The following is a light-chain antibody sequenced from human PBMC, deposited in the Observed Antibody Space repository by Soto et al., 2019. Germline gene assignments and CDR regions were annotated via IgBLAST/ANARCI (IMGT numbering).Light chain of an antibody. J-gene: IGLJ3*02. CDR1: NIGPRN. V-gene: IGLV3-9*01. CDR3: HVWDSSTAV. CDR2: RDS. Sequence: SYELTQPLSVSVPLGQTASITCGGNNIGPRNVHWYQQKPGQAPVLVVYRDSNRPSGIPERFSGSNSGNTATLTISRAQAGDEADYYCHVWDSSTAVFGGGTKLTVL.